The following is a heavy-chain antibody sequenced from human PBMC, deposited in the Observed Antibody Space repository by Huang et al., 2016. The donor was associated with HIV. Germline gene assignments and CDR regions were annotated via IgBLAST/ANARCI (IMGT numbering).Heavy chain of an antibody. CDR1: GGTFSSKA. CDR3: ARHQGGVDDSSGYYAFDM. CDR2: IIPIFGTT. D-gene: IGHD3-22*01. V-gene: IGHV1-69*01. Sequence: QVQLVQSGAEVKKPGSSVKVSCKSSGGTFSSKALSWVRQAPGQGLEWMGGIIPIFGTTNDAQKFQGRVTITADESTGTAYMELSRLGSEDTAMYYCARHQGGVDDSSGYYAFDMWGQGTMVTVAS. J-gene: IGHJ3*02.